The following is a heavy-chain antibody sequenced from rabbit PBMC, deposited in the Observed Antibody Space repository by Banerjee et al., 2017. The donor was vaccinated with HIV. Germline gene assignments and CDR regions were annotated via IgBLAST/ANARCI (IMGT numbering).Heavy chain of an antibody. V-gene: IGHV1S45*01. Sequence: QEQLEESGGDLVKPEGSLTLTCTASGFSFSSYWICWVRQAPGKGLEWIGCIYTGDGSTYYASWVNGRFTISKTSSTTVTLQMTSLTAADTATYFCARHYSGGWGGGNLWGQGTLVTVS. CDR2: IYTGDGST. J-gene: IGHJ4*01. CDR3: ARHYSGGWGGGNL. CDR1: GFSFSSYW. D-gene: IGHD4-1*01.